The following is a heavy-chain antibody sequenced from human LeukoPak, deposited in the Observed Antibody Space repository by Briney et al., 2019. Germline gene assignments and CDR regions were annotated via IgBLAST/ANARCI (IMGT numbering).Heavy chain of an antibody. CDR3: AKSGCSSTSCYDSDY. D-gene: IGHD2-2*01. V-gene: IGHV3-23*01. CDR1: GFTFSRYA. Sequence: AGSLRLSCAASGFTFSRYAMSWVRQAPGKGLEWVSDISGSGGSTYYAASVKGRFTISRDNSKNTLFLQMNSLTAEDTAVYYCAKSGCSSTSCYDSDYWGQGTLVTVSS. J-gene: IGHJ4*02. CDR2: ISGSGGST.